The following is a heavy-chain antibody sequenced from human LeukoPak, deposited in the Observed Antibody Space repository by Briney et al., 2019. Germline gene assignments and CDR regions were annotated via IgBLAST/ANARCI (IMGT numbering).Heavy chain of an antibody. D-gene: IGHD6-13*01. CDR2: IYYSGSS. CDR1: GGSVSSGIYS. V-gene: IGHV4-61*01. J-gene: IGHJ4*02. CDR3: ARGESSNWSFDY. Sequence: SVTLSLTCTVSGGSVSSGIYSWSWIRQPPGKGLEWIGYIYYSGSSNYNPSLMSRVAISVDTSKNQFSLKLGSVTAADAAVYYCARGESSNWSFDYWGQGTLVTVSS.